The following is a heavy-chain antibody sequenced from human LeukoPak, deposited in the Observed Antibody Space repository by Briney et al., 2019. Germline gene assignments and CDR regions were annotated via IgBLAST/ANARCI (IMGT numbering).Heavy chain of an antibody. V-gene: IGHV1-46*01. D-gene: IGHD2-8*02. Sequence: ASVRVSCKASGYTFTNYYMHWVRQAPGQGVEWLGLISPTGSSTNYAQKFRGRVTMTRDTSTTTVYMELSSLRSEDTAVYYCAREESGGYFDYWGQGTLVTVS. CDR3: AREESGGYFDY. J-gene: IGHJ4*02. CDR2: ISPTGSST. CDR1: GYTFTNYY.